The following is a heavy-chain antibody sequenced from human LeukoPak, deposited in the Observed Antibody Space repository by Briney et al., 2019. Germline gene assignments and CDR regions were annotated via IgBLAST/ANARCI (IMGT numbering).Heavy chain of an antibody. V-gene: IGHV5-51*01. CDR3: ACRKSTSPWSDP. D-gene: IGHD2-2*01. J-gene: IGHJ5*02. CDR1: GDTFATSW. CDR2: IYPGDART. Sequence: PGESLKISCKGSGDTFATSWIGWVRQLPGKGLEWMGVIYPGDARTRYSPSFQGQVTISADRSINTAYLQWSSLKASDTAMYYCACRKSTSPWSDPWGQGTLVTVSS.